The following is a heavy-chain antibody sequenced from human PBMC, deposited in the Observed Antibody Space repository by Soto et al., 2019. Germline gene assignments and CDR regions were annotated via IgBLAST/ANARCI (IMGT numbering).Heavy chain of an antibody. Sequence: QVQLVESGGGVVQPGRSLRLSCAASGFTFSSYGMHWVRQAPGKGLEWVAVIWYDGSNKYYADSVKGRFTISRDNSTNTLYLQMNSLRAEDTAVYYCARLPDIVGATNDYWGQGTLVTVSS. CDR1: GFTFSSYG. V-gene: IGHV3-33*01. D-gene: IGHD1-26*01. CDR3: ARLPDIVGATNDY. CDR2: IWYDGSNK. J-gene: IGHJ4*02.